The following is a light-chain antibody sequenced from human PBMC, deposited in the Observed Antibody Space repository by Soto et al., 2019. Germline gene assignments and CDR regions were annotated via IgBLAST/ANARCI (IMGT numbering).Light chain of an antibody. CDR2: EGS. CDR1: SSDVGSYNL. CDR3: GSYAGSSTSI. V-gene: IGLV2-23*01. J-gene: IGLJ1*01. Sequence: QSALTQPASVYGSPGQSITISCTGTSSDVGSYNLVSWYQQHPGKAPKLMIYEGSKRPSGVSNSFSGSKSGNTASLTISGLQAEDAADYSCGSYAGSSTSIFGTGTKLTVL.